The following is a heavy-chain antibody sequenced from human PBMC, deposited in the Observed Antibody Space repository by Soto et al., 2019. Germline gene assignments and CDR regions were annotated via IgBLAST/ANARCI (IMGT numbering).Heavy chain of an antibody. CDR1: GFTFSSYE. J-gene: IGHJ4*02. CDR2: ISTSGSTI. Sequence: GGSLRLSCAASGFTFSSYEMNWVRQAPGKGLEWVSYISTSGSTIYYADSVKGRFTISRDNAKNSLYLQMYTLRAEDTAVYYCVRGETWLQLSYYFDYWGQGTLVTVSS. V-gene: IGHV3-48*03. D-gene: IGHD5-12*01. CDR3: VRGETWLQLSYYFDY.